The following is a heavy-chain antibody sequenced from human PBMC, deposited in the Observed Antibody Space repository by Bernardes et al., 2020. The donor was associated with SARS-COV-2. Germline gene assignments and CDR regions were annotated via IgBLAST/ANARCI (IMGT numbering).Heavy chain of an antibody. CDR1: GFSITSSSYF. V-gene: IGHV4-39*01. D-gene: IGHD2-8*01. CDR3: ARLNGVLGFGNTFMDF. Sequence: SETLSLTCTVSGFSITSSSYFWGWIRQPPGKGLEWIVSIYYSWSTYYNPSLKSLVTISIDTSKNQFSLKLSSVTDADTAVYYCARLNGVLGFGNTFMDFWGQGTTVNVSS. CDR2: IYYSWST. J-gene: IGHJ6*02.